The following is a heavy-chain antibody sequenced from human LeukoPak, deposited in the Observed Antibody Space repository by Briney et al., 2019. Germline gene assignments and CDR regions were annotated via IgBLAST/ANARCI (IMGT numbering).Heavy chain of an antibody. J-gene: IGHJ5*02. CDR2: IYYSGST. V-gene: IGHV4-39*07. CDR3: AREGLYDFWSGLPPFNWFDP. CDR1: GGSISSSSHY. Sequence: SETLSLTCTVSGGSISSSSHYWGWIRQPPGKGLEWIGSIYYSGSTYYNPSLKSRVTISVDTSKNQFSLKLSSVTAADTAVYYCAREGLYDFWSGLPPFNWFDPWGQGTLVTVSS. D-gene: IGHD3-3*01.